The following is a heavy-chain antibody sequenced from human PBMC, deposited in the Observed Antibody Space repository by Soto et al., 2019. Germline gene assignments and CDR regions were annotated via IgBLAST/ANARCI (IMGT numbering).Heavy chain of an antibody. CDR3: QLHLGLGYVVRY. CDR2: IYWDDDK. J-gene: IGHJ4*02. D-gene: IGHD1-7*01. CDR1: GFSLSTSGVG. V-gene: IGHV2-5*02. Sequence: QITLKESGPTLVKPTQTLTLTCTFSGFSLSTSGVGVGWIRQPPGKALEWLALIYWDDDKRYSPSLKSRLTIXKXXSNSQVVLTMTTMDPVDTATYYCQLHLGLGYVVRYWGQGTLVTVSS.